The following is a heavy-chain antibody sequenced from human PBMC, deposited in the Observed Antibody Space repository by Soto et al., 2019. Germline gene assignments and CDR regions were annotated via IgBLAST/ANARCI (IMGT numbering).Heavy chain of an antibody. CDR3: AKGAYYDSSGNLDY. D-gene: IGHD3-22*01. V-gene: IGHV3-23*01. J-gene: IGHJ4*02. CDR2: ISGSGGST. CDR1: GFTFSSYA. Sequence: GGSLRLSCAASGFTFSSYAMSWVRQAPGKGLEWVSAISGSGGSTYYADSVKGRFTISRDNSKNTLYLQMNSLRAEDTAVHYCAKGAYYDSSGNLDYWGQGTLVTVSS.